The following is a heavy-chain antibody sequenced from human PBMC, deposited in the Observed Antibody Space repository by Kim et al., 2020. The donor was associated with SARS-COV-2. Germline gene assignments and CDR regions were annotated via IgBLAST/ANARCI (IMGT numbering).Heavy chain of an antibody. J-gene: IGHJ5*02. Sequence: GGSLRLSCAASGFTFSSYGMHWVRQAPGKGLEWVAVISYDGSNKYYADSVKGRFTISRDNSKNTLYLQMNSLRAEDTAVYYCAKDQLAVAGTLPWFDPWGQGTLVTGSS. CDR3: AKDQLAVAGTLPWFDP. D-gene: IGHD6-19*01. CDR1: GFTFSSYG. V-gene: IGHV3-30*18. CDR2: ISYDGSNK.